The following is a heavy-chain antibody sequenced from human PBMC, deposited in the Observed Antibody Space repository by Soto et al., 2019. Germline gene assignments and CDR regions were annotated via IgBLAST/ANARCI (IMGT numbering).Heavy chain of an antibody. Sequence: QVQLVQSGAEVKKPGSSVKVSCKASGGTFSSYAISWVRQAPGQGLEWMGGIIPIFGTANYAQKFQGRVTITTHEPTSTAHMELSSLRSEDTAVYYCASQTKPLYYYFGMDVWGQGTTVTVSS. CDR2: IIPIFGTA. V-gene: IGHV1-69*05. CDR1: GGTFSSYA. J-gene: IGHJ6*02. CDR3: ASQTKPLYYYFGMDV.